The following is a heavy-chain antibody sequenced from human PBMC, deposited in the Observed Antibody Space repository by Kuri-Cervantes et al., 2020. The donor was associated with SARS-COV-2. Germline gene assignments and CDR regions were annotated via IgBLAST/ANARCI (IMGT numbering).Heavy chain of an antibody. V-gene: IGHV4-59*01. D-gene: IGHD1-26*01. CDR1: GGSISSFY. J-gene: IGHJ4*02. CDR3: ARDNILYSGSGFDL. Sequence: GSLRLSCTVSGGSISSFYWSWIRQSPGKGLEWIAYFYYGDVTNYNPSLKSRVTVSADTSKNQLPLKLNSVTAADTAVYYCARDNILYSGSGFDLWGQGTLVTVSS. CDR2: FYYGDVT.